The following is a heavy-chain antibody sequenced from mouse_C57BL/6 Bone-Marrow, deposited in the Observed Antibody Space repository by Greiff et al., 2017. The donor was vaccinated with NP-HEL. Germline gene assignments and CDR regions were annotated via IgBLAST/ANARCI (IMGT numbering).Heavy chain of an antibody. CDR2: INYDGSST. J-gene: IGHJ2*01. D-gene: IGHD3-3*01. Sequence: EVMLVESEGGLVQPGSSMKLSCTASGFTFSDYYMAWVRQVPEKGLEWVANINYDGSSTYYLDSLKSRFIISRDNAKNILYLQMSSLKSEDTATYYCARGGWIDYWGQGTTLTVSS. CDR3: ARGGWIDY. V-gene: IGHV5-16*01. CDR1: GFTFSDYY.